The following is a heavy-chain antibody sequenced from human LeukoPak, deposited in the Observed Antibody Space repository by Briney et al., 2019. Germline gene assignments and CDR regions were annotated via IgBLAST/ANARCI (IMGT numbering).Heavy chain of an antibody. V-gene: IGHV4-59*01. J-gene: IGHJ4*02. D-gene: IGHD3/OR15-3a*01. CDR1: GGSISNYY. Sequence: PSETLSLTCSVSGGSISNYYWTWIRQPPGKGLEWIGYISYSGSTSYNPSLKSRVTISLDTSNNQFSLKLSSVTAADTAIYYCARAFGRRNFDYWGQGTLVTVSS. CDR2: ISYSGST. CDR3: ARAFGRRNFDY.